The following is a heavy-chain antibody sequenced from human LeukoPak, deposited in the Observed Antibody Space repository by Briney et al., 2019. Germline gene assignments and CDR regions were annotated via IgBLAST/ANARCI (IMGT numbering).Heavy chain of an antibody. CDR1: GFTFDDYT. CDR2: ISWDGGST. J-gene: IGHJ4*02. V-gene: IGHV3-43*01. Sequence: GGSLRLSCAASGFTFDDYTMHWVRQAPGKGLEWVSLISWDGGSTYYADSVKGRFTISRDNSKNSLYLQMNSLRAEDTALYYCAKGHPYYFDYWGQGTLVTVSS. CDR3: AKGHPYYFDY.